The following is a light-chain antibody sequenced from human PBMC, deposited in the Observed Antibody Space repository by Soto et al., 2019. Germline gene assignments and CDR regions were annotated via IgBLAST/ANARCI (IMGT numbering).Light chain of an antibody. CDR1: QSVSSSY. CDR3: QQYGSSAIT. V-gene: IGKV3-20*01. Sequence: EIVLTQSPGTLSLSPGERATLSCSASQSVSSSYLAWYQQKPGQAPRPLIYGASSIATGITDRFSGSGYGIDFILTINRLEPEDLAVYSYQQYGSSAITFGQGTRLEIK. J-gene: IGKJ5*01. CDR2: GAS.